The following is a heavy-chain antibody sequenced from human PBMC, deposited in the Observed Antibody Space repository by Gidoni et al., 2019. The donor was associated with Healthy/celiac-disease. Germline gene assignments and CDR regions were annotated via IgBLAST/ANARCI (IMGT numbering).Heavy chain of an antibody. CDR2: IIPIFGTA. Sequence: QVQLVQSGAEVKKPGSSVELSCKASGGTFSRAAIRWVRQAPGQGLEWMGGIIPIFGTANYAQKFQGRVTITADESTITAYMELSSLRSEDTAVYYCARGLEVVVVPAAIPYAFDIWGQGTMVTVSS. CDR1: GGTFSRAA. V-gene: IGHV1-69*01. D-gene: IGHD2-2*01. J-gene: IGHJ3*02. CDR3: ARGLEVVVVPAAIPYAFDI.